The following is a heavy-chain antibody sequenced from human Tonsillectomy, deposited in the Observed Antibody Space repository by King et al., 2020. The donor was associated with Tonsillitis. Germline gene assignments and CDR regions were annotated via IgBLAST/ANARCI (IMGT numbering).Heavy chain of an antibody. D-gene: IGHD2-21*02. CDR3: AKSPTVFYYYYYYGMDV. CDR1: GFTFSSYA. J-gene: IGHJ6*02. Sequence: VQLQESGGGLVQPGGSLRLSCAASGFTFSSYAMSWVRQAPGKGLEWVSAISGSGGSTYYADSVKGRFTISRDNSKNTLYLQMNSLRAEDTAVYYCAKSPTVFYYYYYYGMDVWGQGTTVTVSS. V-gene: IGHV3-23*01. CDR2: ISGSGGST.